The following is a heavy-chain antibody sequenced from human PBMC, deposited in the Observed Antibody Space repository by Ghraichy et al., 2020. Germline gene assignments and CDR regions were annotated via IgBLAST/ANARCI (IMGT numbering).Heavy chain of an antibody. CDR2: ILYSGSS. D-gene: IGHD2-21*02. J-gene: IGHJ2*01. V-gene: IGHV4-59*01. CDR3: VRGGYCGGDCSHPGWYFDL. CDR1: GGSISSYY. Sequence: SETLSLTCTVSGGSISSYYWSWIRQPPGKGLEWIGYILYSGSSNHKPSLKSRVTMSVDTSKNQISLKLSSVTAADTAVYYCVRGGYCGGDCSHPGWYFDLWGRGTLVTVSS.